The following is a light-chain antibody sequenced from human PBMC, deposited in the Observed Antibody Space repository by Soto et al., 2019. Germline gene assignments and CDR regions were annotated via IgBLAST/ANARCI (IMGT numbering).Light chain of an antibody. CDR1: SSDVGTYNL. V-gene: IGLV2-23*01. J-gene: IGLJ2*01. CDR3: CSYEGNDCPVI. Sequence: QSALTQPASVSGSPGQSITISCTGTSSDVGTYNLVSWYQQHPGKAPKLFIYEGTKRPSGVSDRFSGSKSGNTASLTISGLQADDEADYYCCSYEGNDCPVIFGGGTQLTVL. CDR2: EGT.